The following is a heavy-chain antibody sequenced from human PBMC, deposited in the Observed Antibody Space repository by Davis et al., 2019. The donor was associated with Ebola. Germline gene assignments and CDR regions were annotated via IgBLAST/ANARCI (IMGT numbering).Heavy chain of an antibody. CDR1: GGTFSDYY. Sequence: SQTLSLTCAVYGGTFSDYYWSWIRQPPGKGLEWIGEVDHSGSTNYNPSFKSRVIVSVDTSKNQFSLKLSSVTAADTAVYYYARGRGCSGGSCYYYYGMDVWGQGTTVTVSS. D-gene: IGHD2-15*01. CDR2: VDHSGST. CDR3: ARGRGCSGGSCYYYYGMDV. V-gene: IGHV4-34*01. J-gene: IGHJ6*02.